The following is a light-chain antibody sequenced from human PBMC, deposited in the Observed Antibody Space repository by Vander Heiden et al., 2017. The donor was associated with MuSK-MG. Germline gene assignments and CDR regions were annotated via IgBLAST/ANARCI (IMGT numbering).Light chain of an antibody. CDR2: DAS. J-gene: IGKJ5*01. Sequence: VLTQSPGRLSLSPAERATVTCGPSQTDSSFLAWYQHKPGQAPRLLIHDASNRATGIPARFSGRVSGTDFTLTISSLEPEDFAIYYCQERGNWPSITFGQGTQLEIK. CDR1: QTDSSF. V-gene: IGKV3-11*01. CDR3: QERGNWPSIT.